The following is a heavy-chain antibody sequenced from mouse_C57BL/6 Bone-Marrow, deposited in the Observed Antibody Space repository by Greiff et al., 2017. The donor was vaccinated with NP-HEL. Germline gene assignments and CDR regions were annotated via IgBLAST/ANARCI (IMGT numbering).Heavy chain of an antibody. CDR2: IYPSDSET. CDR1: GYTFTSYW. Sequence: QVQLQQPGAELVRPGSSVKLSCKASGYTFTSYWMDWVKQRPGQGLEWIGNIYPSDSETHYNQKFKDKATLTVDKSSSTAYMQLSSLTSEDSAVYYCARGVGYYWYFDVWGTGTTGTVSS. J-gene: IGHJ1*03. V-gene: IGHV1-61*01. D-gene: IGHD2-2*01. CDR3: ARGVGYYWYFDV.